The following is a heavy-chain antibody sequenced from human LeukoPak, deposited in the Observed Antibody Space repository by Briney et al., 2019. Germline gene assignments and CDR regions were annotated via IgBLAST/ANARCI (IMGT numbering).Heavy chain of an antibody. V-gene: IGHV4-38-2*02. CDR2: IYHSGST. CDR1: GYSISSGYY. Sequence: SETLSLTCAVSGYSISSGYYWGWIRQPPGKGLEWIGSIYHSGSTYYNPSLKSRVTISVDTSKNQFSLKLSSVTAADTAVYYCARDREQLEFDYWGQGTLVTVSS. CDR3: ARDREQLEFDY. J-gene: IGHJ4*02. D-gene: IGHD6-13*01.